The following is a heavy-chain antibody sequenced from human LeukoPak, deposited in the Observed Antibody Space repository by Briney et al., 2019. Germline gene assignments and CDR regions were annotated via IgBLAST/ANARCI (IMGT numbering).Heavy chain of an antibody. CDR1: GFTFSSYA. CDR2: ISYDGSNK. V-gene: IGHV3-30-3*01. D-gene: IGHD2-15*01. CDR3: ARIMSRVVSYYYYMDV. Sequence: SGGSLRLSCAASGFTFSSYAMHWVRQAPGKGLEWVAVISYDGSNKYYADSVKGRFTISRDNSKNTLYLQMNSLRAEDTAVYYCARIMSRVVSYYYYMDVWGKGTTVTVSS. J-gene: IGHJ6*03.